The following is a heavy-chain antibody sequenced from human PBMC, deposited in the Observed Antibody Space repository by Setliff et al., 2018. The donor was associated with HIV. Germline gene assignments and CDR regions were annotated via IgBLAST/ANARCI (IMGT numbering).Heavy chain of an antibody. CDR3: VRHLLDYNFWSGYSTQNCFNY. CDR2: IYYTGRT. Sequence: SETLSLTCSVSGGSIDNYYWGWIRQSPGKGLEWIGHIYYTGRTNYNPSLQSRVNMSVDTSKNQLSLNLTSVTAADTAIYYCVRHLLDYNFWSGYSTQNCFNYWGQGALVTVSS. D-gene: IGHD3-3*01. CDR1: GGSIDNYY. V-gene: IGHV4-59*08. J-gene: IGHJ4*02.